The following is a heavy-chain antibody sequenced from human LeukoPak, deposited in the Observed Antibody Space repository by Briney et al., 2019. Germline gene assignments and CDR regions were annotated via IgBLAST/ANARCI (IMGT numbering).Heavy chain of an antibody. V-gene: IGHV4-31*01. CDR2: IYYSGST. Sequence: SQTLSLTCTVSGGSISSGGYYWSWIRQHPGKGLEWIGYIYYSGSTYYNPSLKSQVTISVDTSKNQFSLKLSSVTAADTAVYYCARVADYGLDYWGQGTLVTVSS. D-gene: IGHD4-17*01. CDR3: ARVADYGLDY. CDR1: GGSISSGGYY. J-gene: IGHJ4*02.